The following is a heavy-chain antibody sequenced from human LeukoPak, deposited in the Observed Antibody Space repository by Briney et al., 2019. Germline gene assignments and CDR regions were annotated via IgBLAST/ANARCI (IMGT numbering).Heavy chain of an antibody. J-gene: IGHJ4*02. V-gene: IGHV3-74*01. D-gene: IGHD5-12*01. CDR1: GFPLSTYW. Sequence: PGGSLRLSCAASGFPLSTYWMHWVRQAPGKGLVWVSRINIDGSTTSYAYSVEGRFAISRDNAKNTLYLQMNSLRAEDTALYYCARAGATISDFDYWGQGTLVTVSS. CDR3: ARAGATISDFDY. CDR2: INIDGSTT.